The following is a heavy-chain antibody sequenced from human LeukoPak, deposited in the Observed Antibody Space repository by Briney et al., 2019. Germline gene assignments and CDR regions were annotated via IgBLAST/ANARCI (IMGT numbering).Heavy chain of an antibody. V-gene: IGHV4-39*01. D-gene: IGHD3-10*01. CDR3: ARGRGHYYGSGSPSLLDY. CDR1: GGSISSSSYY. J-gene: IGHJ4*02. Sequence: SETLSLTCTVSGGSISSSSYYWGWIRPPPGKGLEWIGSIYHSGSTYYNPSLKSRVTISVDTSKNQFSLKLRFVTAADTAVYYCARGRGHYYGSGSPSLLDYWGQGTLVTVSS. CDR2: IYHSGST.